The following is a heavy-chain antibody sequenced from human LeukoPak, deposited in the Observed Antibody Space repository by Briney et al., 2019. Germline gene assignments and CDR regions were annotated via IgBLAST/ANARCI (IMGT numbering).Heavy chain of an antibody. CDR3: AKMSHHPKLRNNWFDP. Sequence: QTGGSLRLSCAASGFTFSSYAMSWVRQAPGKGLEWVSAISGSGGSTYYADSVKGRFTISRDNSKNTLYLQMNSLRAEDTAVYYCAKMSHHPKLRNNWFDPWGQGTLVTVSS. D-gene: IGHD4-17*01. CDR1: GFTFSSYA. CDR2: ISGSGGST. V-gene: IGHV3-23*01. J-gene: IGHJ5*02.